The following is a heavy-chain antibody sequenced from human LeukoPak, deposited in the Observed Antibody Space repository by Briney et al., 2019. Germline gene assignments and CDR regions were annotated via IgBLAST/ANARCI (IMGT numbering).Heavy chain of an antibody. Sequence: PEGSLRLSCAASGFTFSSYSMNWVRQAPGKGLEWVSYISSSGSTIYYADSVKGRFTISRDNAKNSLYLQMNSLRAEDTAVYYCARWTSEYSSGLGYFDYWGQGTLVTVSS. CDR1: GFTFSSYS. V-gene: IGHV3-48*04. CDR3: ARWTSEYSSGLGYFDY. D-gene: IGHD6-19*01. CDR2: ISSSGSTI. J-gene: IGHJ4*02.